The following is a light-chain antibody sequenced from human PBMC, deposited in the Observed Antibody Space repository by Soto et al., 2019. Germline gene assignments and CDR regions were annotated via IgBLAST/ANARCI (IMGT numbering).Light chain of an antibody. V-gene: IGKV1-27*01. CDR1: QGISNY. CDR3: QKYSSVPL. Sequence: DIQMTQSPSSLSASVGDRVTITCRAGQGISNYIAWYQQKPGKAPKLLIYAASTLQSGVPSRFSGSGSGTDFTLTINSLQPEDVATYSCQKYSSVPLFGPGTKVDIK. J-gene: IGKJ3*01. CDR2: AAS.